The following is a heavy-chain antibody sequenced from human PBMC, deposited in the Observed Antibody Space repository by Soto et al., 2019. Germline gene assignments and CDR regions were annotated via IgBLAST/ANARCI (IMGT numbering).Heavy chain of an antibody. J-gene: IGHJ6*02. CDR1: GYTFTSYA. CDR2: INGGNGNT. V-gene: IGHV1-3*01. CDR3: AREGVAPYYYYGMDV. Sequence: ASVKVSCKASGYTFTSYAMHWVRQAPGQRLEWMGGINGGNGNTKYAQKFQGRVTMTRDTSTSTAYMELRSLRSDDTAVYYCAREGVAPYYYYGMDVWGQGTPVTVSS. D-gene: IGHD5-12*01.